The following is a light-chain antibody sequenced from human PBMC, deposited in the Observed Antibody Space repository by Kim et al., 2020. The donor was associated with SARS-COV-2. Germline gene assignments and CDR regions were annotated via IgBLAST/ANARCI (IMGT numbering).Light chain of an antibody. CDR1: QGISNY. J-gene: IGKJ1*01. V-gene: IGKV1-27*01. CDR2: ETS. Sequence: DVQMTQSPSSLSASVGDRVTITCRASQGISNYLAWYQQKPGKDPNLLIYETSTLQSGVPSRFSGSGSGTDFTLTINSLQPEDVATYYCQNYNSSPRTFGQGTKVDIK. CDR3: QNYNSSPRT.